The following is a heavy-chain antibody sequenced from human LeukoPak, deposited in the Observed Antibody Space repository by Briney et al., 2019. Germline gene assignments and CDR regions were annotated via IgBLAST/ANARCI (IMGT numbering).Heavy chain of an antibody. CDR3: ARDSFYCSSTSCYFDY. V-gene: IGHV4-4*07. CDR2: IYTSGST. D-gene: IGHD2-2*01. CDR1: GGSISSYY. Sequence: SETLSLTCTVSGGSISSYYWSWIRQPAGKGLEWIGRIYTSGSTNYNPSLKSRVTMSVDTSKNQFSLKLSSVTAADTAVYYRARDSFYCSSTSCYFDYWGQGTLVTVSS. J-gene: IGHJ4*02.